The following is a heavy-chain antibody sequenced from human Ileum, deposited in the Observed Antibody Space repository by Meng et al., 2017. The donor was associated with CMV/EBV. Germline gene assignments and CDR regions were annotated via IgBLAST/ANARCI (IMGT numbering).Heavy chain of an antibody. Sequence: SGFTFSSYARSWVRQAPGKGLEWVSAISGSGGSTYYADSVKGRFTISRDNSKNTLYLQMNSLRAEDTAVYYCAKDQYYDFWSGYLLDYWGQGTLVTVSS. V-gene: IGHV3-23*01. CDR1: GFTFSSYA. D-gene: IGHD3-3*01. CDR2: ISGSGGST. J-gene: IGHJ4*02. CDR3: AKDQYYDFWSGYLLDY.